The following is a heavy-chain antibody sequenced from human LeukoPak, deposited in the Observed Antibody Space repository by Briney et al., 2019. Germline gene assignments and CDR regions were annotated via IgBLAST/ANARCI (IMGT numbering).Heavy chain of an antibody. CDR1: GGSFSGYY. CDR3: ARGRGYCSSTSCYTAARAYYYYYMDV. D-gene: IGHD2-2*02. J-gene: IGHJ6*03. V-gene: IGHV4-34*01. CDR2: INHSGST. Sequence: PSETLSLTCAVYGGSFSGYYWSWIRQPPGQGLEWLGEINHSGSTNYNPSLKSRVTISVDPSKNQFSLKLSSVTAADTAVYYCARGRGYCSSTSCYTAARAYYYYYMDVWGKGTTVTVSS.